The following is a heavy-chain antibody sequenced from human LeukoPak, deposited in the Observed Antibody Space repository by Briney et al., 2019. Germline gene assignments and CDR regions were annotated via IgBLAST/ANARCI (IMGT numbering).Heavy chain of an antibody. CDR1: GFTFSNAW. D-gene: IGHD1-26*01. CDR3: AKDQQWELGGNYFDY. J-gene: IGHJ4*02. CDR2: ISWNSGSI. Sequence: GGSLRLSCAASGFTFSNAWMSWVRQAPGKGLEWVSGISWNSGSIGYADSVKGRFTISRDNAKNSLYLQMNSLRAEDTALYYCAKDQQWELGGNYFDYWGQGTLVTVSS. V-gene: IGHV3-9*01.